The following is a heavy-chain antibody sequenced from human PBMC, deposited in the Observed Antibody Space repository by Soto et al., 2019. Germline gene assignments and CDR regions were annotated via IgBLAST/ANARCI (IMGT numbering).Heavy chain of an antibody. CDR2: ISGSGSTT. Sequence: GGSLRLSCAASGFTFSSYAMSWVRQAPGKGLEWVSSISGSGSTTYYADSVKGRFTISRDNSEDTLYLQMNSLIVEDTAVYFCAKDTYYHDSSGYYIFEFWGQGTLVTVSS. CDR3: AKDTYYHDSSGYYIFEF. CDR1: GFTFSSYA. J-gene: IGHJ4*02. D-gene: IGHD3-22*01. V-gene: IGHV3-23*01.